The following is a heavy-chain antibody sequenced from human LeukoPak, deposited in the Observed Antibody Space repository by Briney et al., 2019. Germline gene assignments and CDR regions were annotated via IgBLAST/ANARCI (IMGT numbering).Heavy chain of an antibody. CDR2: IKQDGSEK. V-gene: IGHV3-7*01. CDR1: GFTFSSYW. J-gene: IGHJ4*02. D-gene: IGHD3-22*01. CDR3: ARSPRWYYDGSGYSGYFDY. Sequence: SGGSLRLSCAASGFTFSSYWMSWVRQAPGKGLEWVANIKQDGSEKDYVDSVKGRFTISRDNAKNSLYLQMNSLRCEDTAVYYCARSPRWYYDGSGYSGYFDYWGQGTLVTVSS.